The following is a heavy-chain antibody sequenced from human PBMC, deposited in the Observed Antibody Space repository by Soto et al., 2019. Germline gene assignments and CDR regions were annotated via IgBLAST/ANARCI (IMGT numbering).Heavy chain of an antibody. CDR3: AHSPGYCGGDCYGAFDI. J-gene: IGHJ3*02. CDR2: IYWDDDK. Sequence: SGPTLVNPTQTLTLTCTFSGFSLSTSGVAVGWSRQPPGKALEWLALIYWDDDKRYSPSLKSRLTITKDTSKNQVVLTMTNMDPVDTATYYCAHSPGYCGGDCYGAFDIWGQGTMVT. CDR1: GFSLSTSGVA. V-gene: IGHV2-5*02. D-gene: IGHD2-21*02.